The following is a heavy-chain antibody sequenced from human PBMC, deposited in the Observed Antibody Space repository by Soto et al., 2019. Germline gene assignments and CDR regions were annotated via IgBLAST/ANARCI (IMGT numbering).Heavy chain of an antibody. J-gene: IGHJ6*02. CDR2: ISSSGSTI. D-gene: IGHD2-8*01. CDR1: GFPFSSYE. Sequence: GGSLRLSCAASGFPFSSYEMNWVRQAPGKGLEWVSYISSSGSTIYYADSVKGRFTISRDNAKNSLYLQMNSLRAEDTAVYYCAMGFYYYYYYGMDVWGQGTTVTVSS. V-gene: IGHV3-48*03. CDR3: AMGFYYYYYYGMDV.